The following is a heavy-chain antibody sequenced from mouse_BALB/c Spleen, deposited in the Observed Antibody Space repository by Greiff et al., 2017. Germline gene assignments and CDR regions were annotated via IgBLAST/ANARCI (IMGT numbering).Heavy chain of an antibody. D-gene: IGHD2-14*01. CDR1: GYTFTSYW. CDR2: IYPSDSYT. Sequence: VQLQQPGAELVRPGASVKLSCKASGYTFTSYWINWVKQRPGQGLEWIGNIYPSDSYTNYNQKFKDKATLTVDKSSSTAYMQLSSPTSEDSAVYYCTRLRYDDYAMDYWGQGTSVTVSS. V-gene: IGHV1-69*02. CDR3: TRLRYDDYAMDY. J-gene: IGHJ4*01.